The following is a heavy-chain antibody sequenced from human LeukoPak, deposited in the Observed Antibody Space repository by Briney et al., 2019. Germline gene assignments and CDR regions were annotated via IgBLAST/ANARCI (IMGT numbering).Heavy chain of an antibody. CDR2: ISYSGST. Sequence: SETLSLTCTVSGASFSSYYWSWIRQPPGKGLEWIGYISYSGSTNYNPSLKSRVTISADTSKNQFSLKLTSVTAADTAVYYCARAGGYASPIGIWGQGTMVTVSS. CDR3: ARAGGYASPIGI. CDR1: GASFSSYY. J-gene: IGHJ3*02. V-gene: IGHV4-59*01. D-gene: IGHD5-12*01.